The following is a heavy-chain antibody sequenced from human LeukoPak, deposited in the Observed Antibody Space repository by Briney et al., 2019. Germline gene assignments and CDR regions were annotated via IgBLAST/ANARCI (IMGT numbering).Heavy chain of an antibody. V-gene: IGHV4-30-4*07. CDR2: TYYSGNS. CDR1: GDSINSASNS. J-gene: IGHJ6*03. Sequence: SETLSLTCAVSGDSINSASNSWNWIRQPPGRGLEWIGYTYYSGNSYYNPSLKTPVTISVDTSKNQFSLKLSSVTAADTAVYYCATDIVSRGGPHYYYYYMDVWGKGTTVTISS. CDR3: ATDIVSRGGPHYYYYYMDV. D-gene: IGHD3-10*01.